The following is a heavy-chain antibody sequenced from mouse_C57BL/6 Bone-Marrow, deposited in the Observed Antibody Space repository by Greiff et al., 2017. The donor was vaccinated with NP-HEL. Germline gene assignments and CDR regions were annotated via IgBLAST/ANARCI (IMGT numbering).Heavy chain of an antibody. CDR1: GFTFNTYA. CDR2: IRRKSSNYAT. CDR3: VRDYVGGYFDV. V-gene: IGHV10-3*01. J-gene: IGHJ1*03. Sequence: EVKLMESGGGLVQPKGSLKLSCAASGFTFNTYAMHWVRQAPGQGLEWVARIRRKSSNYATYYDDSVKDRFTISRDDSQSMLYLQMNNLKTEDTAMYYCVRDYVGGYFDVWGTGTTVTVSS. D-gene: IGHD2-12*01.